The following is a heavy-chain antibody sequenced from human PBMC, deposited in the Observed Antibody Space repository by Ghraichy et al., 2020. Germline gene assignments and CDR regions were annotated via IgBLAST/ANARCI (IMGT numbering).Heavy chain of an antibody. V-gene: IGHV4-59*01. Sequence: GSLRLSCTVSGGSISSYYWSWIRQPPGKGLEWIGYIYYSGSTNYNPSLKSRVTISVDTSKNQFSLKLSSVTAADTAVYYCARDNTDYGMDVWGQGTTVTVSS. CDR1: GGSISSYY. J-gene: IGHJ6*02. CDR3: ARDNTDYGMDV. CDR2: IYYSGST.